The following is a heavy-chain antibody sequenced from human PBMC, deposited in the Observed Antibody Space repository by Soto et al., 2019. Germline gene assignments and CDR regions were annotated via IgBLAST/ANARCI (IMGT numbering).Heavy chain of an antibody. V-gene: IGHV4-59*01. D-gene: IGHD5-18*01. J-gene: IGHJ5*02. CDR2: IYYSGST. CDR1: GGSISSYY. Sequence: PSETLSLTCTVSGGSISSYYWSWIRQPPGKGLEWIGYIYYSGSTNYNPSLKSRVTISVDTSKNQFSLKLSSVTAADTAVYYCARSSYSYGYSLFDPWGQGTLVTVSS. CDR3: ARSSYSYGYSLFDP.